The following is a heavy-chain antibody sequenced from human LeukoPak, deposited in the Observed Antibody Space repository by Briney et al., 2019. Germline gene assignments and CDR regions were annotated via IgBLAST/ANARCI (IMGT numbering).Heavy chain of an antibody. CDR2: ISYDGSNK. D-gene: IGHD6-19*01. Sequence: GGSLRLSCAASGFTFSSYAMHWVRQAPGKGLEWVAVISYDGSNKYYADSVKGRFTISRDNSKNTLYLQMNSLRAEDTAVYYCARDVGYSSVLKSWFDPWGQGTLLTVSS. V-gene: IGHV3-30-3*01. CDR1: GFTFSSYA. J-gene: IGHJ5*02. CDR3: ARDVGYSSVLKSWFDP.